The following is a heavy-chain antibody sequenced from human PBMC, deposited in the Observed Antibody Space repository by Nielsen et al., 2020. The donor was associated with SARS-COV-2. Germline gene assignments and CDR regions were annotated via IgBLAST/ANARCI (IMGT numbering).Heavy chain of an antibody. CDR3: ARRDTAMGLCY. J-gene: IGHJ4*02. CDR1: GFTFSSYW. V-gene: IGHV3-74*01. Sequence: GESLKISCAASGFTFSSYWMHWVRQAPGKGLVWVSRINSDGSSTSYADSVKGRFTISRDNAKNTLYLQMNSLRAEDTAVYYCARRDTAMGLCYWGQGTLVTVSS. CDR2: INSDGSST. D-gene: IGHD5-18*01.